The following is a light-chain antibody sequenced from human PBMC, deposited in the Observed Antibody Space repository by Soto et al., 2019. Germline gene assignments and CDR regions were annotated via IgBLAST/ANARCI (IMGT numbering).Light chain of an antibody. CDR1: QSISSY. CDR3: QQSYSSLT. V-gene: IGKV1-39*01. Sequence: DIQMTQYPSSLSASVGDRVTITCRASQSISSYLNWYQQKPGKAPKLLIYAASSWHSGVPSRFSGSGSGTDFTLTISSLQPEDFATYYCQQSYSSLTFGGGTKVEIK. CDR2: AAS. J-gene: IGKJ4*01.